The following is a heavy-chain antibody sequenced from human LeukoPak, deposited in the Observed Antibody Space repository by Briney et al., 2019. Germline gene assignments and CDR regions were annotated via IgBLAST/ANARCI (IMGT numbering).Heavy chain of an antibody. CDR1: GFTFSSYA. J-gene: IGHJ6*02. CDR3: AKASRGIYDFWSGGRYYGMDV. Sequence: PGGSLRLSCAASGFTFSSYAMSWVRQAPGKGLEWVSAISGSGGSTYYADSVKGRLTISRDNSKNTLYLQMNSLRAEDTAVYYCAKASRGIYDFWSGGRYYGMDVWGQGTTVTVSS. D-gene: IGHD3-3*01. CDR2: ISGSGGST. V-gene: IGHV3-23*01.